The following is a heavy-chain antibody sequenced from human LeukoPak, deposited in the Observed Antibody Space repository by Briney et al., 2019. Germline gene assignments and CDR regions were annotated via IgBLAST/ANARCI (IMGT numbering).Heavy chain of an antibody. CDR3: AIHGYGDYNADFDY. J-gene: IGHJ4*02. D-gene: IGHD4-17*01. V-gene: IGHV3-21*01. CDR2: ISSSSGYI. Sequence: GGSLRLSCAASGFTFSSYSMNWVRQAPGKGLEWVSSISSSSGYIYYADSVKGRFTISRDNAKNSLYLQMNSLRAEDTAVYYCAIHGYGDYNADFDYWGQGTLVTVSS. CDR1: GFTFSSYS.